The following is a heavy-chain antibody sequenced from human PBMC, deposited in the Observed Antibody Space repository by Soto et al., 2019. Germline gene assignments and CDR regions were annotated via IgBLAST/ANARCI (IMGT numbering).Heavy chain of an antibody. D-gene: IGHD6-13*01. CDR2: IYQDGSDK. CDR1: GFTFSNYW. J-gene: IGHJ2*01. Sequence: GGSLRLSCVASGFTFSNYWMSWVRQAPGKGLEWVANIYQDGSDKYYVDSLKGRFTISRDNAKNSLYLQMNSLRAEDTAVYYCARELHVAAGRRYFGLWGRGTLVTVSS. CDR3: ARELHVAAGRRYFGL. V-gene: IGHV3-7*03.